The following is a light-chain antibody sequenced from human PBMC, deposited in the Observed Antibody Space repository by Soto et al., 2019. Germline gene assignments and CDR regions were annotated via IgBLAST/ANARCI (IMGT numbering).Light chain of an antibody. Sequence: EILMTQSPATLSVSPGERATLSCRASQSVDSNLAWYQQKPGQAPRLLIYGASTRATGISARFSGSGSGTDFTLTISSLEPEDFAVYYCQQRSYWPWTFGQGTKVNIK. V-gene: IGKV3-15*01. CDR1: QSVDSN. CDR2: GAS. J-gene: IGKJ1*01. CDR3: QQRSYWPWT.